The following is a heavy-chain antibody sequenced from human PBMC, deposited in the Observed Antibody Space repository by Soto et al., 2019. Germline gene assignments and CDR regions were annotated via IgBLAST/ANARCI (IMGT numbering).Heavy chain of an antibody. CDR2: INHSGST. CDR1: GGSFSGYY. Sequence: SETLSLTCAVYGGSFSGYYWSWIRQPPGKGLEWIGEINHSGSTNYNPSLKSRVTISVDTSKNQFSLKLSSVTAADTAVYYCARAVGSIAARPNYYMDVWGKGTTVTVSS. CDR3: ARAVGSIAARPNYYMDV. D-gene: IGHD6-6*01. V-gene: IGHV4-34*01. J-gene: IGHJ6*03.